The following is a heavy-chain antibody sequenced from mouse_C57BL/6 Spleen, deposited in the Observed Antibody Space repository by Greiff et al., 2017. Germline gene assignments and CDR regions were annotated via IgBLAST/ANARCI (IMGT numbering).Heavy chain of an antibody. D-gene: IGHD1-1*01. CDR2: INPSNGGT. CDR1: GYTFTSYW. Sequence: QVHVKQPGTELVKPGASVKLSCKASGYTFTSYWMHWVKQRPGQGLEWIGNINPSNGGTNYNEKFKSKATLTVDKSSSTAYMQLSSLTSEDSAVYYCARTSPVDPSFAYWGQGTLVTVSA. CDR3: ARTSPVDPSFAY. V-gene: IGHV1-53*01. J-gene: IGHJ3*01.